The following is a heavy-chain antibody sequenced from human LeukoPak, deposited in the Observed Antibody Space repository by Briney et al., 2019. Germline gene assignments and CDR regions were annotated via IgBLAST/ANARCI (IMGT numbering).Heavy chain of an antibody. Sequence: PGGSLRLSCAASGFTFSSYWMSWVRRAPGKGLEWVANIKQDGSEKYYVDSVKGRFTISRDNAKNSLYLQMNSLRAEDTAVYYCARSQYYDYVWGSYRYRDDAFDIWGQGTMVTVSS. V-gene: IGHV3-7*01. D-gene: IGHD3-16*02. CDR1: GFTFSSYW. J-gene: IGHJ3*02. CDR2: IKQDGSEK. CDR3: ARSQYYDYVWGSYRYRDDAFDI.